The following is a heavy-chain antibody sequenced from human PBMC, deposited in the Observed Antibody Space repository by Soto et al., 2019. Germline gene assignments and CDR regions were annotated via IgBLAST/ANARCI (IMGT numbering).Heavy chain of an antibody. CDR3: ARMTSVNSYYFDY. CDR1: GVSISSPDSF. J-gene: IGHJ4*02. D-gene: IGHD4-17*01. CDR2: ISYSGST. Sequence: QVQLQASGPGLVKPSQTLSLTCTVSGVSISSPDSFWSWIRQSPGEDLEWIGFISYSGSTSYDPSLKSRVAISLDTSKNQFPLEVTSVTAADTAIYYCARMTSVNSYYFDYWGQGTLVTVSS. V-gene: IGHV4-30-4*01.